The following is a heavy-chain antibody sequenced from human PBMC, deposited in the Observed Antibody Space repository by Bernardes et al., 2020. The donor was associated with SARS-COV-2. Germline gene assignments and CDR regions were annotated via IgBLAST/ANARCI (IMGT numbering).Heavy chain of an antibody. CDR2: ISWDGSTT. D-gene: IGHD3-3*01. CDR3: ATERQSLTIFGVGHDAFDF. J-gene: IGHJ3*01. Sequence: GSLRLSCAASGFTFEDYTMHWVRHVPGKGLEWVSLISWDGSTTNYADSVKGRFFISRDSSRNTLHLQMNSLRKEDTALYYCATERQSLTIFGVGHDAFDFWGQGTMVTVSS. CDR1: GFTFEDYT. V-gene: IGHV3-43*01.